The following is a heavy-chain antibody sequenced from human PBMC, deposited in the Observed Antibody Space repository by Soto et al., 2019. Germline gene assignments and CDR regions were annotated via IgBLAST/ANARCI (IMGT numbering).Heavy chain of an antibody. J-gene: IGHJ4*02. Sequence: PSETLSLTCTVSGGSISSYYWSWIRQPPGKGLEWIGYIYYSGSTNYNPSLKSRVTISVDTSKNQFSLKLSSVTAADTAVYYCARLGLYYDILTGYPYYFDDWGQGTLVTVSS. CDR2: IYYSGST. CDR1: GGSISSYY. V-gene: IGHV4-59*08. CDR3: ARLGLYYDILTGYPYYFDD. D-gene: IGHD3-9*01.